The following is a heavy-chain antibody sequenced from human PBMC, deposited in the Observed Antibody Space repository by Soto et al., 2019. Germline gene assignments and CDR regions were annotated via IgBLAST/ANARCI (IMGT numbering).Heavy chain of an antibody. Sequence: GGSLRLSCAASGFTFSTYGMHWVRQAPGKGLEWVAVIWYDGSNKYYADSVKGRFTISRDNFKNTLYLQMNSLRAEDTAVYYCARDPNPTTLHDTTSSYFDCSGQGPLVTVSS. D-gene: IGHD1-1*01. CDR1: GFTFSTYG. J-gene: IGHJ4*02. CDR2: IWYDGSNK. CDR3: ARDPNPTTLHDTTSSYFDC. V-gene: IGHV3-33*01.